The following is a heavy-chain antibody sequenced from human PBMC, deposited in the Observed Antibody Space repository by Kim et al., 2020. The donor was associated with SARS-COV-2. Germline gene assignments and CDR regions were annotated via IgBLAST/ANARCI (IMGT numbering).Heavy chain of an antibody. CDR1: GGTFSSYA. D-gene: IGHD5-12*01. CDR2: IIPIFGTA. V-gene: IGHV1-69*13. CDR3: ARGVYSGYDWGGGYYGMDV. J-gene: IGHJ6*02. Sequence: SVKVSCKASGGTFSSYAISWVRQAPGQGLEWMGGIIPIFGTANYAQKFQGRVTITADESTSTAYMELSSLRSEDTAVYYCARGVYSGYDWGGGYYGMDVWGQGTTVTVSS.